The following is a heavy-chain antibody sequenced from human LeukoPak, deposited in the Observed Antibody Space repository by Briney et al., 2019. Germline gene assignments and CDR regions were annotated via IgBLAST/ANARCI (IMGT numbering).Heavy chain of an antibody. CDR2: ISTSGGGT. D-gene: IGHD4-17*01. V-gene: IGHV3-23*01. CDR1: GFTFSTYA. Sequence: GGSLRLSCAASGFTFSTYAVNWVRRAPGKGLEWVSAISTSGGGTYYADSVKGRFTISRDNSKNTLYLQMSGLRGEDTAVYYCAKGRNGDNVAEASDIWGQGTMVTVSS. CDR3: AKGRNGDNVAEASDI. J-gene: IGHJ3*02.